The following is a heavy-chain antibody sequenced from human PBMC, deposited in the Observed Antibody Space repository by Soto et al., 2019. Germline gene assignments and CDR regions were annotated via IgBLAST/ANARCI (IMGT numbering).Heavy chain of an antibody. CDR2: IYYLGST. V-gene: IGHV4-39*07. J-gene: IGHJ4*02. D-gene: IGHD6-19*01. CDR1: NGSISSPIYY. CDR3: ARGHLAAPLGYFDY. Sequence: SETLSLTCTVSNGSISSPIYYWGWTRQPPGKGLEWIGSIYYLGSTYYNPSLQGRVTISVDTSKNQFSLKLSSVTAADTAVYYCARGHLAAPLGYFDYWGQGTLVTVSS.